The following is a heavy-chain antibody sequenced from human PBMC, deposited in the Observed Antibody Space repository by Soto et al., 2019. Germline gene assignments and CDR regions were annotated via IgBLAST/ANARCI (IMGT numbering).Heavy chain of an antibody. D-gene: IGHD2-15*01. CDR2: ISAYSGNT. CDR1: GYNFTSYG. CDR3: ARDAHLQHLSDSVVVVTYYYYGMDV. J-gene: IGHJ6*02. V-gene: IGHV1-18*01. Sequence: RASVKVSCKASGYNFTSYGISWVRQAPGQGLEWMGWISAYSGNTNYAQRFQGRVTMTTDTATSTAYMDLRTLRSGDAAIYYCARDAHLQHLSDSVVVVTYYYYGMDVWGQGTTVTVSS.